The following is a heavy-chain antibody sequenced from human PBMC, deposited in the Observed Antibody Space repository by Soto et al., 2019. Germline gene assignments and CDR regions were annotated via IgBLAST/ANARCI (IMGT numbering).Heavy chain of an antibody. Sequence: QITLKESGPTLVRPTQTLTLTCTFSGFSLSTSGVAMAWIRQPPGEALEWLALIYWDDDKRYNPSLKSRLTLTKDTSKDQVVLTVTNMDPLDTATYFCAHSQRGPRDFWGQGILVTVSS. CDR1: GFSLSTSGVA. D-gene: IGHD5-12*01. J-gene: IGHJ4*02. CDR2: IYWDDDK. V-gene: IGHV2-5*02. CDR3: AHSQRGPRDF.